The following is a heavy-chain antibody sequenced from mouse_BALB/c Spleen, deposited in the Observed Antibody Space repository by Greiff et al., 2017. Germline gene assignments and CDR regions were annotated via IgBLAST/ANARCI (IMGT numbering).Heavy chain of an antibody. CDR3: TRGLTGSYFDY. Sequence: QVQLQQPGAELVRPGASVKLSCKASGYTFTSYWINWVKQRPGQGLEWIGNIYPSDSYTNYNQKFKDKATLTVDKSSSTAYMQLSSPTSEDSAVYYCTRGLTGSYFDYWGQGTTLTVSS. CDR1: GYTFTSYW. V-gene: IGHV1-69*02. CDR2: IYPSDSYT. D-gene: IGHD4-1*01. J-gene: IGHJ2*01.